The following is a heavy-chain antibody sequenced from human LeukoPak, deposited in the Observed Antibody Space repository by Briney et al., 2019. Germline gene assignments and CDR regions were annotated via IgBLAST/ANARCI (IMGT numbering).Heavy chain of an antibody. CDR1: GYTFTNYY. Sequence: ASVKVSCKASGYTFTNYYVHWVRQAPGQGLEWMGIIKPSGGGTSYALKFQGRVTMTRDTSTSTAYMELSSLRSEDPAVYYCARDHFDSSGYYYLLGYFEHWGQGTLVTVSS. CDR3: ARDHFDSSGYYYLLGYFEH. J-gene: IGHJ1*01. D-gene: IGHD3-22*01. CDR2: IKPSGGGT. V-gene: IGHV1-46*01.